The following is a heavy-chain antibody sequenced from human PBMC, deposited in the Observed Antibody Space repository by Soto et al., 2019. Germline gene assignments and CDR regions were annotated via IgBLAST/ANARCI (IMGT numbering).Heavy chain of an antibody. V-gene: IGHV1-18*01. Sequence: QVQLVQSGAEVKKPGASVKVSCKASGYTFSNYGISWVRQGPGQGLEWMGWISGYNGNTHYEEKVQDRIKMTTDTSTTTKYLELRSLRSDDTAVYFCARDPGFGFGYSYAFAMDVWGQGTTVTVSS. J-gene: IGHJ6*02. CDR2: ISGYNGNT. D-gene: IGHD5-18*01. CDR1: GYTFSNYG. CDR3: ARDPGFGFGYSYAFAMDV.